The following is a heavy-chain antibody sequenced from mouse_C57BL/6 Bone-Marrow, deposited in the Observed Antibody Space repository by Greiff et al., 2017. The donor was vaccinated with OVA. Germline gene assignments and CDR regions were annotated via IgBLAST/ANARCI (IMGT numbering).Heavy chain of an antibody. D-gene: IGHD3-2*02. Sequence: EVQVVESGGDLVKPGGSLKLSCAASGFTFSSYGMSWVRQTPDKRLEWVATISSGGSYTYYPDSVKGRFTISRDNAKNTLYLQMSSLKSEDTAMYYCARQLRLRFAYWGQGTLVTVSA. V-gene: IGHV5-6*01. J-gene: IGHJ3*01. CDR2: ISSGGSYT. CDR1: GFTFSSYG. CDR3: ARQLRLRFAY.